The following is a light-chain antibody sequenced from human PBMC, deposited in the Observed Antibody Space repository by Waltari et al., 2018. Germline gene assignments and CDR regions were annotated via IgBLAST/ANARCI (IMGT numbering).Light chain of an antibody. J-gene: IGLJ3*02. CDR2: KGN. CDR3: SLYMGSGVWV. CDR1: SGSVSSNSY. V-gene: IGLV8-61*01. Sequence: QTVVTQEPSLSVSPGGTVTLTCALSSGSVSSNSYATCYQQTPGQAPRTLVYKGNFRSYGVPDRFSGSVLGNKAALTITGAQADDDSDYYCSLYMGSGVWVFGGGTKLTVL.